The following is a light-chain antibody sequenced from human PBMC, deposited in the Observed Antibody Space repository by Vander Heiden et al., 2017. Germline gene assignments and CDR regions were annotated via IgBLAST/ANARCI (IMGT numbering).Light chain of an antibody. J-gene: IGKJ2*01. CDR3: QQYNNWPLYT. V-gene: IGKV3-15*01. Sequence: EIVMTQSPATLSVSPGERATLPCRASQSVTSNLAWYQQKPGQAPRLLIYGASTRATGIPVRFSGSGSGTEFTLTISSLQSEDFAVYYCQQYNNWPLYTFGQGTKLEIK. CDR2: GAS. CDR1: QSVTSN.